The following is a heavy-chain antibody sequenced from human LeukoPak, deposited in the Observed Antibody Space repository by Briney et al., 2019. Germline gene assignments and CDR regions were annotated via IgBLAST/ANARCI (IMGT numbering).Heavy chain of an antibody. CDR3: ARSQGYYDSSGYYVNWFDP. J-gene: IGHJ5*02. Sequence: ASVKVSCKASGYTFTGYYMHWVRQAPGQGLEWMGWINPNSGGTNYAQKFQGRVTMARDTSISTAYMELSRLRSDDTAVYYCARSQGYYDSSGYYVNWFDPWGQGTLVTVSS. CDR2: INPNSGGT. V-gene: IGHV1-2*02. CDR1: GYTFTGYY. D-gene: IGHD3-22*01.